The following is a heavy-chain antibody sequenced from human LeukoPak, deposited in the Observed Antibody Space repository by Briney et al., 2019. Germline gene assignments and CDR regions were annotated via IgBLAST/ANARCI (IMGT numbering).Heavy chain of an antibody. V-gene: IGHV3-7*04. CDR2: IKQDGSDK. D-gene: IGHD7-27*01. Sequence: GGSLRLPCAASGFTFSTYWMNWVRQAPGKGLEWVASIKQDGSDKYYVDSVKGRFTISRDNAKNSLDLQMNSLRAEDTAVYYCARNWGSLDYWGQGTLVTVSS. CDR3: ARNWGSLDY. J-gene: IGHJ4*02. CDR1: GFTFSTYW.